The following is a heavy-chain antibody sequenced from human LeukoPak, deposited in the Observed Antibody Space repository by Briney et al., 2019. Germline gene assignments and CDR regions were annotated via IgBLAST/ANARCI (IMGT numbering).Heavy chain of an antibody. CDR1: GYTFTSYD. CDR2: MNPNSGNT. CDR3: ARGFVAPPMVRGVISPKFDYYYYGMDV. D-gene: IGHD3-10*01. V-gene: IGHV1-8*01. Sequence: ASVKVSCKASGYTFTSYDINWVRQAPGQGLEWMGWMNPNSGNTGYAQKFQGRVTMTRNTSISTAYMELSSLRSEDTAVYYCARGFVAPPMVRGVISPKFDYYYYGMDVWGQGTTVTVSS. J-gene: IGHJ6*02.